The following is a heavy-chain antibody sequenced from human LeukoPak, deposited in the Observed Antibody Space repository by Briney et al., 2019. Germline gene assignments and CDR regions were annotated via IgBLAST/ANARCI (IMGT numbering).Heavy chain of an antibody. CDR3: VPGYCSGGSCSPPGYYYGMDV. Sequence: GGSLRLSCAASGFTFSSYAMHWVRQAPGKGLEWVAVISYDGSNKYYADSVKGRFTISRDNSKNTLYLQMNSLRAEDTAVYYCVPGYCSGGSCSPPGYYYGMDVWGQGTTVTVSS. J-gene: IGHJ6*02. V-gene: IGHV3-30-3*01. CDR2: ISYDGSNK. D-gene: IGHD2-15*01. CDR1: GFTFSSYA.